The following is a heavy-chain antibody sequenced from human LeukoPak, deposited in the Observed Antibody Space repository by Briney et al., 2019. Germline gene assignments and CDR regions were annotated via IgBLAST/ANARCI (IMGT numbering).Heavy chain of an antibody. D-gene: IGHD6-6*01. Sequence: GGSLRLPCAASGFTFSSYAMSWVRQAPGKWLEWVSAISGSGGSTYYADSVKGRFAISRDNSKNTLYLQMNSLRAEDTAVYYCAKDEGIAARRGWFDPWGQGTLVTVSS. V-gene: IGHV3-23*01. CDR3: AKDEGIAARRGWFDP. J-gene: IGHJ5*02. CDR1: GFTFSSYA. CDR2: ISGSGGST.